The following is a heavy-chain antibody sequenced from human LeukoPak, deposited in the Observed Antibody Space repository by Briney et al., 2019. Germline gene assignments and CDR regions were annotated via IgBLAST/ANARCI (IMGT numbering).Heavy chain of an antibody. J-gene: IGHJ4*02. CDR3: AAELGY. CDR2: ISYDGSNK. V-gene: IGHV3-30*04. CDR1: GFTFSSYA. Sequence: GRCLRLSCAASGFTFSSYAMHWVRQAPGKGLEWVAVISYDGSNKYYADSVKGRFTISRDNSKNTLYLQMNSLRAEDTAVYYCAAELGYWGQGTLVTVSS.